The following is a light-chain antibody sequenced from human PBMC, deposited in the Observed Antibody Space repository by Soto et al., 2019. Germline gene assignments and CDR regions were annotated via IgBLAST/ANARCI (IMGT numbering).Light chain of an antibody. CDR2: KTS. Sequence: DIQMTQSPSTLSTSVGDRVTITCRASQSVSGWLAWYQQKPGKAPKLLIYKTSSLESGVPSRFSGSGSETEFTLTVSSLQPDDFATYYCQQYNTYPWTFGQGTRVEIK. V-gene: IGKV1-5*03. CDR1: QSVSGW. J-gene: IGKJ1*01. CDR3: QQYNTYPWT.